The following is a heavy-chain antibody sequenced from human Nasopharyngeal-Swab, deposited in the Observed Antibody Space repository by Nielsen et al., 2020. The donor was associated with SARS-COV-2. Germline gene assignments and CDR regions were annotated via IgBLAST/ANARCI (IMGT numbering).Heavy chain of an antibody. J-gene: IGHJ6*03. D-gene: IGHD2/OR15-2a*01. V-gene: IGHV4-59*08. CDR3: ARQNVLKHLEWTSTFYSYRIDV. Sequence: SETLSLTCTVSGDSVITNSWIWIRQPPGKGLEWIGYIYYNGRTNYTPSLKSRVTVSLDTSRNQFSLKLDSVTAADTATYYCARQNVLKHLEWTSTFYSYRIDVWGKGTTVTVSS. CDR1: GDSVITNS. CDR2: IYYNGRT.